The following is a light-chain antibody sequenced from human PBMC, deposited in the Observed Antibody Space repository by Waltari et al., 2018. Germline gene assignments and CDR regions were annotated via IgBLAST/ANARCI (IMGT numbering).Light chain of an antibody. CDR3: QQRANWPPLT. CDR2: HAS. V-gene: IGKV3-11*01. J-gene: IGKJ4*01. Sequence: ELVWPQPPATLSLSPGERATLPCRASQSVSTFLAWYQQKPGQAPRLLIYHASNRATGIPARFSGSGSGTDFTLTISSLEPEDFAVYYCQQRANWPPLTFGGGTKVEIK. CDR1: QSVSTF.